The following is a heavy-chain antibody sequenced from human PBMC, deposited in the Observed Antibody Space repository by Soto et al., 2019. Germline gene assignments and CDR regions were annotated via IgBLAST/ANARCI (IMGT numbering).Heavy chain of an antibody. CDR2: IIPIFGTA. V-gene: IGHV1-69*13. Sequence: SVKVSCKASGGTFSSYAISWVRQAPGQGLEWMGGIIPIFGTANYAQKFQGRVTITADESTSTAYMELSSLRSEDTAVYYCAREWIGYDSSGYYYYYYGMDVWGQGTTGTVS. D-gene: IGHD3-22*01. CDR1: GGTFSSYA. CDR3: AREWIGYDSSGYYYYYYGMDV. J-gene: IGHJ6*02.